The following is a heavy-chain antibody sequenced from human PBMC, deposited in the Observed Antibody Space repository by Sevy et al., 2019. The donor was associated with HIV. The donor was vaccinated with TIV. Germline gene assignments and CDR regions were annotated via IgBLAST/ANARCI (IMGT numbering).Heavy chain of an antibody. CDR1: GGSISSSSYY. CDR2: IYYSGST. V-gene: IGHV4-39*01. J-gene: IGHJ2*01. Sequence: SETLSLTCTVSGGSISSSSYYWGWIRQPPGKGLEWIGSIYYSGSTYYNPSLKSRVTISVDTSKNQFSLKLSSVTAADTAVYYCARRYSGLRIFYLYFDLWGRGTLVTVSS. D-gene: IGHD1-26*01. CDR3: ARRYSGLRIFYLYFDL.